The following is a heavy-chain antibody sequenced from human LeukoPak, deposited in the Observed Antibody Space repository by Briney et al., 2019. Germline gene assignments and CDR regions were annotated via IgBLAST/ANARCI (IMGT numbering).Heavy chain of an antibody. CDR1: GGSISSTNYY. CDR2: IYYSGST. J-gene: IGHJ5*02. V-gene: IGHV4-61*05. Sequence: PSETLSLTCTVSGGSISSTNYYWGWIRQPPGKGLEWIGYIYYSGSTNYNPSLKSRVTISVDTSKNQFSLKLSSVTAADTAVYYCARTHNTAMGWFDPWGQGTLVTVSS. CDR3: ARTHNTAMGWFDP. D-gene: IGHD5-18*01.